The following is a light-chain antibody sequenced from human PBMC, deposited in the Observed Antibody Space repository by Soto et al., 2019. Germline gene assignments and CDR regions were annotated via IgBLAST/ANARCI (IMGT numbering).Light chain of an antibody. CDR2: VNSDGSH. J-gene: IGLJ3*02. V-gene: IGLV4-69*01. CDR3: QTWGTGWV. Sequence: QSVLTQSPSASASLGASVKLTCTLSSGHSSYAIAWHQQQPEKGPRYLMKVNSDGSHSKGDGIPERFSGSSSGTERYLTISSLQSEDEADYYCQTWGTGWVFGGGTKLTFL. CDR1: SGHSSYA.